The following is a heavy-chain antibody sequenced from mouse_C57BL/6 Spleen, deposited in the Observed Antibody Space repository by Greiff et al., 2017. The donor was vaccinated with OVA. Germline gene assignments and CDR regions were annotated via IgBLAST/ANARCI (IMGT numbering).Heavy chain of an antibody. CDR3: ARSGPGTENYFDY. J-gene: IGHJ2*01. CDR1: GYAFTNYL. Sequence: VQLQQSGAELVRPGTSVKVSCKASGYAFTNYLIEWVKQRPGQGLEWIGVINPGSGGTNYNEKFKGKATLTADKSSSTAYMQLSSLTSEDSAVYSCARSGPGTENYFDYWGKGTTLTVSS. CDR2: INPGSGGT. D-gene: IGHD4-1*01. V-gene: IGHV1-54*01.